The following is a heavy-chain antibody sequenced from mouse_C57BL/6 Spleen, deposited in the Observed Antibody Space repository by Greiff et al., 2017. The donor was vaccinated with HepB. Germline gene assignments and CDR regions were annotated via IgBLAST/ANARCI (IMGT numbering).Heavy chain of an antibody. CDR1: GYAFSSYW. CDR3: ARWAGEANWDWYFDV. CDR2: IYPGDGDT. Sequence: VQLQQSGAELVKPGASVKISCKASGYAFSSYWMNWVKQRPGKGLEWIGQIYPGDGDTNYNGKFKGKATLTADKSSSTAYMQLSSLTSEDSAVYFCARWAGEANWDWYFDVWGTGTTVTVSS. D-gene: IGHD4-1*01. V-gene: IGHV1-80*01. J-gene: IGHJ1*03.